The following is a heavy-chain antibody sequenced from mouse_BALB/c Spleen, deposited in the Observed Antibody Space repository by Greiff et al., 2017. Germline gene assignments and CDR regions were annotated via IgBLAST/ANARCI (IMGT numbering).Heavy chain of an antibody. Sequence: DVQLVESGGGLVKPGGSLKLSCAASGFTFSSYAMSWVRQTPEKRLEWVASISSGGSTYYPDSVKGRFTISRDNARNILYLQMSSLRSEDTAMYYCARGGGGYYFDYWGQGTTLTVSS. D-gene: IGHD3-1*01. J-gene: IGHJ2*01. CDR2: ISSGGST. V-gene: IGHV5-6-5*01. CDR1: GFTFSSYA. CDR3: ARGGGGYYFDY.